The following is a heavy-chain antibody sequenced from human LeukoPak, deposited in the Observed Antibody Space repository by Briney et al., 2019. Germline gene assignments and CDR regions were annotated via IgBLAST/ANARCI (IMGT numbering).Heavy chain of an antibody. J-gene: IGHJ4*02. V-gene: IGHV3-15*01. CDR2: IKSKTDGGTT. D-gene: IGHD3-3*01. CDR3: TTVSDFWSGYYEPPFDY. Sequence: GGSLRLSCAASGFTFSNAWMSWVRQAPGKGLEWVGRIKSKTDGGTTDYAAPVKGRFTISRDDSKNTLYPQMNSLKTEDTAVYYCTTVSDFWSGYYEPPFDYWGQGTLVTVSS. CDR1: GFTFSNAW.